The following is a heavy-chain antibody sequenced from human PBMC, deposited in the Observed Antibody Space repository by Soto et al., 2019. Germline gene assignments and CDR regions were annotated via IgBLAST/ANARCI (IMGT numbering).Heavy chain of an antibody. J-gene: IGHJ3*02. CDR3: AADAKAYYEFWSGYPHDAFDI. CDR2: IVVGSGNT. D-gene: IGHD3-3*01. CDR1: GFTFTSSA. Sequence: QMQLVQSGPEVKKPGTSVTVSCKASGFTFTSSAMQWVRQARGQRLEWIEWIVVGSGNTNYAQKFQERVTITRDMSTSTAYMELSSLRSEDKAVYYCAADAKAYYEFWSGYPHDAFDIWGQGTMVTVSS. V-gene: IGHV1-58*02.